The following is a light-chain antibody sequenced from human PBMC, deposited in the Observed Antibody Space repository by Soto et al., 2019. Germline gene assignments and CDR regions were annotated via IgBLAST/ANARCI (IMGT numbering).Light chain of an antibody. J-gene: IGLJ2*01. CDR1: SSDVGGYNY. V-gene: IGLV2-11*01. CDR3: CSYAGSDTFGVV. Sequence: QSVLTQPRSVSGSPGQSVTISCTGTSSDVGGYNYVSWYQQHPGKAPKLMIYDVSKRPSGVPDRFSGSKSGNTASLTISGLQAEDEADYYCCSYAGSDTFGVVFGGGTKLTV. CDR2: DVS.